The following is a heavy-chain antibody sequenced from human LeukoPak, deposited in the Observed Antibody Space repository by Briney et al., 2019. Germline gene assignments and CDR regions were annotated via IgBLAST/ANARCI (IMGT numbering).Heavy chain of an antibody. J-gene: IGHJ4*02. CDR3: ARDAGTMIVMYYFDY. D-gene: IGHD3-22*01. CDR2: ISSSGSTI. Sequence: GGSLRLSCAASGFTFSDYYMSWIRQAPGKGLEWVSYISSSGSTIYYADSVKGRFTISRDNAKNSLYLQMNSLRAEDTAVYYCARDAGTMIVMYYFDYWGQGTLVTVSS. V-gene: IGHV3-11*04. CDR1: GFTFSDYY.